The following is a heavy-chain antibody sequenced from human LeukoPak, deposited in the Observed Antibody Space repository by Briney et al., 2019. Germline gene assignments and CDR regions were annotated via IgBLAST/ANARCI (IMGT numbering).Heavy chain of an antibody. D-gene: IGHD1-26*01. V-gene: IGHV1-46*01. Sequence: ASVKASCKTSGYTFTSYYIHWVLQAPGQRLGWMGIINPSSGATNYAQKFQGRDTMTRDTSTSTVYMELSSQRSGDTAVYYCARATNFYYYYGMDVWGQGTTVTVSS. CDR1: GYTFTSYY. CDR2: INPSSGAT. J-gene: IGHJ6*02. CDR3: ARATNFYYYYGMDV.